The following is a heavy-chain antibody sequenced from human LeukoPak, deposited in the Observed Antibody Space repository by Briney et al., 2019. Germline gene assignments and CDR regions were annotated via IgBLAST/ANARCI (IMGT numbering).Heavy chain of an antibody. V-gene: IGHV3-30*04. CDR2: ISSDGSNK. J-gene: IGHJ4*02. CDR3: ARDPNRNYFDY. D-gene: IGHD4/OR15-4a*01. CDR1: GFTFSSYA. Sequence: PGGSLRLSCAASGFTFSSYAMHWVRQAPGKGLEWVAVISSDGSNKYYADSVKGRFTISRDNSKNTLYLQMNSLRAEDTAVYYCARDPNRNYFDYWGQGTLVTVSS.